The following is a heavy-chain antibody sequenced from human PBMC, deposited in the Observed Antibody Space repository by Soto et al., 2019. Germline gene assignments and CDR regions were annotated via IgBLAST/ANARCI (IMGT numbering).Heavy chain of an antibody. CDR1: GGTFSSYT. Sequence: QVQLVQSGAEVQKTGASVTVSCTASGGTFSSYTFSWLLLAPGQGLEWMVRIIPILGIANYAYKFQGRVAINADTSTRTAYTDLRSLRSEHTAVYYCASIAVLTSSVDAFDIWGQGTMLTVSS. CDR2: IIPILGIA. V-gene: IGHV1-69*02. D-gene: IGHD3-10*01. CDR3: ASIAVLTSSVDAFDI. J-gene: IGHJ3*02.